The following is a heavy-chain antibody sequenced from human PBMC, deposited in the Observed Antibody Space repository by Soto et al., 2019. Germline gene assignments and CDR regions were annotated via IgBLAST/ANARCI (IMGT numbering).Heavy chain of an antibody. D-gene: IGHD6-19*01. CDR3: ARPFSDWYYFDY. J-gene: IGHJ4*02. CDR1: GGSISSSSYY. Sequence: SETLSLTCTVSGGSISSSSYYWGWIRQPPGKGLEWIGSIYYSGSTNYNPSLKSRVTMSIDTSKTQFSLNLNSVTAADTAVYYCARPFSDWYYFDYWGPGTLVTVSS. CDR2: IYYSGST. V-gene: IGHV4-39*07.